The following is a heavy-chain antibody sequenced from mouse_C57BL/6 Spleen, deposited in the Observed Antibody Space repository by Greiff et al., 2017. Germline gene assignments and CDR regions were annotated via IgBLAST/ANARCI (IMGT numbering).Heavy chain of an antibody. CDR3: AMKRQRYFDV. V-gene: IGHV1-64*01. J-gene: IGHJ1*03. CDR2: IHPNSGST. CDR1: GYTFTSSW. Sequence: QVQLKQPGAELVKPGASVKLSCKASGYTFTSSWMHWVKQRPGQGLEWIGMIHPNSGSTNYNEKFKSKATLTVDKSSSTAYMQLSSLTSEDSAVYYCAMKRQRYFDVWGTGTTVTVSS.